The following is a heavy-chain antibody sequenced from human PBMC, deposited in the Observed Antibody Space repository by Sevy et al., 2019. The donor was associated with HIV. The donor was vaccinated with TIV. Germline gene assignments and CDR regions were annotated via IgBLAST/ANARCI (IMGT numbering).Heavy chain of an antibody. D-gene: IGHD5-12*01. CDR2: IYPGDSDT. Sequence: GESLKISCKGSGYSFTSYWIGWVRQMPGKGLEWMGIIYPGDSDTRDSPSFQGQVTISADKSISTAYLQWSSLKASDTAMYYCARRGRDGYNPYYFDYWGQGTLVTVSS. CDR1: GYSFTSYW. J-gene: IGHJ4*02. CDR3: ARRGRDGYNPYYFDY. V-gene: IGHV5-51*01.